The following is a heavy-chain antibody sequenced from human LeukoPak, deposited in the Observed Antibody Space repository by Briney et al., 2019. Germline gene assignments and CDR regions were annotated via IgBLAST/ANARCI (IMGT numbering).Heavy chain of an antibody. Sequence: GGSLRLSCAASGFTFSSYAMSWVRQAPGKGLDWVSAISGSGGNTYYADSVKGRFTISRDNSKNTVYLQMNSLRAEDTAVYYCAKVPTSYYFDYWGQGTLVTVSS. J-gene: IGHJ4*02. CDR3: AKVPTSYYFDY. CDR2: ISGSGGNT. V-gene: IGHV3-23*01. CDR1: GFTFSSYA.